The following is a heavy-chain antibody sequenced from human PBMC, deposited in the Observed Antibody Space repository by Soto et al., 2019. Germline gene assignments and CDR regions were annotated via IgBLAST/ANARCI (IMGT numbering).Heavy chain of an antibody. CDR2: ISYDGSNK. CDR3: ASLSXYIAAANPGLXP. D-gene: IGHD6-13*01. V-gene: IGHV3-30-3*01. Sequence: PGGSLILPWAASGFTFSTYALHWVRQAPGKGLEWVAVISYDGSNKYYADSVKGRFTISRDNSKNTLYLQMNSLRAEDTAVYYCASLSXYIAAANPGLXPWGQGPLVXVSS. CDR1: GFTFSTYA. J-gene: IGHJ5*02.